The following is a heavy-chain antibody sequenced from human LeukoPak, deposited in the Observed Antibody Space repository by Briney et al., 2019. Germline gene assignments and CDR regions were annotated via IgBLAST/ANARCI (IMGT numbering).Heavy chain of an antibody. CDR2: INQDGSEK. J-gene: IGHJ3*02. CDR3: ARDRKTGSYGAFDI. D-gene: IGHD3-10*01. Sequence: PGGSLRLSCAASGFTFSSYWMSWVRQAPGKGLEWVANINQDGSEKYYVDSVEGRFNISRDNARNSLYLQMNSLGVDDTAVYYCARDRKTGSYGAFDIWGQGTMVTVSS. V-gene: IGHV3-7*01. CDR1: GFTFSSYW.